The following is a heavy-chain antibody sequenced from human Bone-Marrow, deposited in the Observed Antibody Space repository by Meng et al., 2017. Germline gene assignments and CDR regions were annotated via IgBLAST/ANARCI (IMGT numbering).Heavy chain of an antibody. CDR3: ARAGSGIVVVLDP. Sequence: QVQLQASGPGLVKPSETLSLTCTVSGGSISSSSYYWGWIRQPPGKGLEWIGSIYYSGSTYYNPSLKSRVTISVDTSKNQFSLKLSSVTAADTAVYYCARAGSGIVVVLDPWGQGTLVTVSS. CDR2: IYYSGST. V-gene: IGHV4-39*07. CDR1: GGSISSSSYY. D-gene: IGHD2-2*01. J-gene: IGHJ5*02.